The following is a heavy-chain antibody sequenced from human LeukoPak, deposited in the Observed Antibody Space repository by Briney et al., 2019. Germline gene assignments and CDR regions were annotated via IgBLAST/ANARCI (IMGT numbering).Heavy chain of an antibody. V-gene: IGHV4-38-2*02. J-gene: IGHJ4*02. D-gene: IGHD6-13*01. CDR1: SHSIRISEYY. CDR2: IFRTGTT. CDR3: ARRAPSLDYFDY. Sequence: SETLSLTCTVSSHSIRISEYYWDWIRQPPGKGLERIGNIFRTGTTYYNPSLKSRVTISLDMSKNQFSLEMTSVTAADTALYFCARRAPSLDYFDYWGQGTLVTVSS.